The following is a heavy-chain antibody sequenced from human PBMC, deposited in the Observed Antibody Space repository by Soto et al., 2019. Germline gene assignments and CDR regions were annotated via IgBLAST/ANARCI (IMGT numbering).Heavy chain of an antibody. CDR2: IYYSGST. V-gene: IGHV4-39*01. D-gene: IGHD5-12*01. CDR1: GGSISSSSYY. CDR3: ARHDILATIISGFGAFDI. J-gene: IGHJ3*02. Sequence: QLQLQESGPGLVKPSETLSLTCTVSGGSISSSSYYWGWIRQPPGKGLEWIGSIYYSGSTSYNPSLKSRVTISVDTSKNQSSLKLSSVTAADTAVYYCARHDILATIISGFGAFDIWGQGTMVTVSS.